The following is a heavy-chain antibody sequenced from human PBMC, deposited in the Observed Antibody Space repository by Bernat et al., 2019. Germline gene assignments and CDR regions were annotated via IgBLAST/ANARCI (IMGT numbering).Heavy chain of an antibody. J-gene: IGHJ4*02. D-gene: IGHD6-19*01. Sequence: QLQLQESGPGLVKPSETLSLTCTVSGGSISSSSYYWGWIRQPPGKGLEWIGSIYYSGSTYYNPPLKSRVTISVDTSKNQFSLRLSSVTAADTAVYYCARQSGIAVLFDYWGQGTLVTVSS. CDR2: IYYSGST. CDR1: GGSISSSSYY. CDR3: ARQSGIAVLFDY. V-gene: IGHV4-39*01.